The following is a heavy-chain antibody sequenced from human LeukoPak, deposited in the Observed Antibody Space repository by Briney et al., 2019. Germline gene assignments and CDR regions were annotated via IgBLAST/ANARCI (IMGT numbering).Heavy chain of an antibody. CDR1: GYTFTSYG. D-gene: IGHD2-8*01. Sequence: ASVKVSCKASGYTFTSYGIIWVRQAPGQGLEWMGWISPYNGNTNYAQKLQGRATMTTDTSTSTAYMELRSLRSDDTAVYYCASCHCTNGVCYGECEYFQHWGQGTLVTVSS. V-gene: IGHV1-18*01. CDR2: ISPYNGNT. J-gene: IGHJ1*01. CDR3: ASCHCTNGVCYGECEYFQH.